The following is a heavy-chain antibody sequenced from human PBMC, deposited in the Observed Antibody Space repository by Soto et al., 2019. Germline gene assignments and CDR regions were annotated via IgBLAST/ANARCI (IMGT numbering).Heavy chain of an antibody. V-gene: IGHV1-69*13. CDR1: GGTFSSYA. CDR3: ASVDTAMDNNYYYYGMDV. D-gene: IGHD5-18*01. CDR2: IIPIFGTA. J-gene: IGHJ6*02. Sequence: SVKVSCKASGGTFSSYAISWVRQAPGQGLEWMGGIIPIFGTANYAQKFQGRVTITADESTSTAYMELSSLRSEDTAVYYCASVDTAMDNNYYYYGMDVWGQGTTVTVS.